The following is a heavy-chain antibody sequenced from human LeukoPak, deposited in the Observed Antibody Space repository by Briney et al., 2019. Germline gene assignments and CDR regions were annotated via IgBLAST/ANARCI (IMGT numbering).Heavy chain of an antibody. CDR2: INHSGST. CDR3: ARGGYYGSGNDFRFDP. CDR1: GVSISSSSYY. D-gene: IGHD3-10*01. J-gene: IGHJ5*02. Sequence: TPSETLSLTCTVSGVSISSSSYYWGWIRQPPGKGLEWIGEINHSGSTNYNPSLKSRFTISVDTSKNQFSLKLSSVTAADTAIYYCARGGYYGSGNDFRFDPWGQGTLVTVSS. V-gene: IGHV4-39*07.